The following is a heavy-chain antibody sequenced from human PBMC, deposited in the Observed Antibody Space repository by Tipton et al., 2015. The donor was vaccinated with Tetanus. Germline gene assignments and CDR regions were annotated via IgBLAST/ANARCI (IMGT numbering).Heavy chain of an antibody. CDR3: ARGRHFIEVALPLDY. J-gene: IGHJ4*02. D-gene: IGHD6-19*01. CDR2: IYHSGST. V-gene: IGHV4-4*02. CDR1: GGSISSGGSF. Sequence: GLVKPSQTLSLTCTVSGGSISSGGSFWSWVRQPPGKGLEWIGEIYHSGSTNYNPSLKSRVTMSVDKSKNQFSLKLSSVTAADTAVYYCARGRHFIEVALPLDYWGQGTLVTVSS.